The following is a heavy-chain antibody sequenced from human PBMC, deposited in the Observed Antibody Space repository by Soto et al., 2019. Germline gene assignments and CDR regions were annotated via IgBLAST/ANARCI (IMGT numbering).Heavy chain of an antibody. D-gene: IGHD2-21*02. V-gene: IGHV1-69*13. CDR2: IIPIFGTA. J-gene: IGHJ4*02. CDR1: GGTFSSYA. Sequence: SVKVSCKASGGTFSSYAISWVRQAPGQGLEWMGGIIPIFGTANYAQKFQGRVTITADESTSTAYMELSSLRSEDTAVYYCASSLLTGSVVVTPTAFDYWGQGTLVTVSS. CDR3: ASSLLTGSVVVTPTAFDY.